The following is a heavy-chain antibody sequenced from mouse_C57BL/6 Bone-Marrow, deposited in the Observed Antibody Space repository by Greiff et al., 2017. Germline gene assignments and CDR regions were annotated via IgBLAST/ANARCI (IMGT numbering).Heavy chain of an antibody. CDR2: INPYNGGT. CDR3: ARHLYYGSCYPFAY. Sequence: EVQLQQSGPVLVKPGASVKMSCKASGYTFTDYYMNWVKQSHGKSLEWIGVINPYNGGTSYNQKFKGKATLTVDKSSRTAYMELNSLTSEDSADYSCARHLYYGSCYPFAYWGQGTLVTVSA. D-gene: IGHD1-1*01. J-gene: IGHJ3*01. CDR1: GYTFTDYY. V-gene: IGHV1-19*01.